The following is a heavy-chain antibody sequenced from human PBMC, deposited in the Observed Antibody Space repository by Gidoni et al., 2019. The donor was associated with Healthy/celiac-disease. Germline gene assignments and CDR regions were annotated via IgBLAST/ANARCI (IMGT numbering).Heavy chain of an antibody. CDR3: ARAGLRTPYYFDY. CDR2: IYYSGST. J-gene: IGHJ4*02. Sequence: QVQLQESGPGLVKPSETLSLTCPVPGGSISSYSWSWIRQPPGKGLEWIGYIYYSGSTNYNPSLKSRVTISVDTSKNQFSLKLSSVTAADTAVYYCARAGLRTPYYFDYWGQGTLVTVSS. D-gene: IGHD5-12*01. CDR1: GGSISSYS. V-gene: IGHV4-59*01.